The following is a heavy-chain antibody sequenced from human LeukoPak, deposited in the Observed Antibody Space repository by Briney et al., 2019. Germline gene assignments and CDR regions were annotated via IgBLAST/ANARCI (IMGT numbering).Heavy chain of an antibody. CDR3: TTLSFVWFGDDY. Sequence: GSLRLSCAVSGFTFNNAWMNWVRQAPGKGLEWVGRIKRKIEAEATDYAAPVKGRFTISRDDSKSTLYLQMNSLKSEDTAVYYCTTLSFVWFGDDYWGQGTLVTVS. V-gene: IGHV3-15*01. CDR1: GFTFNNAW. CDR2: IKRKIEAEAT. D-gene: IGHD3-10*01. J-gene: IGHJ4*02.